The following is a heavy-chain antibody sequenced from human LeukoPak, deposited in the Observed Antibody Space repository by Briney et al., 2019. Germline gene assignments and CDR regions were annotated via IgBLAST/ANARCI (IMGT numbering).Heavy chain of an antibody. Sequence: PGGSLRLSCAASGFTFSSYSMNWVRQAPGKGLEWVSYISSSSSTIYYADSVKGRFTISRDNAKNSLYLQMNSLRAEDTAVYYCAMCYDFWSGYLGVDYWGQGTLVTVSS. CDR3: AMCYDFWSGYLGVDY. CDR2: ISSSSSTI. J-gene: IGHJ4*02. D-gene: IGHD3-3*01. CDR1: GFTFSSYS. V-gene: IGHV3-48*04.